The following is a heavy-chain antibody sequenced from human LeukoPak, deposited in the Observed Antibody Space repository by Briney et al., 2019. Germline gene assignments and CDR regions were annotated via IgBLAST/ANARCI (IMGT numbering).Heavy chain of an antibody. J-gene: IGHJ3*02. Sequence: SVKVSCKASGGTFSSHAISWVRQAPGQGLEWMGGIIPIFGTANYAQKFQGRVTITADESTSTAYMELSSLRSDDTAVYYCARGSRIDYYDSSGYGQDAFDIWGQGTMVTVSS. CDR2: IIPIFGTA. CDR3: ARGSRIDYYDSSGYGQDAFDI. CDR1: GGTFSSHA. V-gene: IGHV1-69*13. D-gene: IGHD3-22*01.